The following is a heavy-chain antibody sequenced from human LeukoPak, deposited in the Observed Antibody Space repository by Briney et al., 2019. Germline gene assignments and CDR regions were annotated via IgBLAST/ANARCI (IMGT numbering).Heavy chain of an antibody. D-gene: IGHD3-9*01. V-gene: IGHV3-53*01. CDR2: IYSSGST. Sequence: GGSLRLSCAVAGFTVSGNYMSWVRQAPGKGLEWISLIYSSGSTYYADSVKGRFTISRDNSKNTLSLQMNSLRAEDTAVYYCAKALKPLTGYYLFDYWGQGTLVTVSS. J-gene: IGHJ4*02. CDR1: GFTVSGNY. CDR3: AKALKPLTGYYLFDY.